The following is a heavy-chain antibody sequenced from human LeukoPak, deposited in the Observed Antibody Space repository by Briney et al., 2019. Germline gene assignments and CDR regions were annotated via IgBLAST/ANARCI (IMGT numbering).Heavy chain of an antibody. CDR3: ASCEGAHFDY. CDR2: IYHSGRT. Sequence: SETLSLTCAVSGYSISSGYYWGWIRQPPGKGLEWIGSIYHSGRTYYNPSLKSRVTISVDTSKNQFSLKLSSVTAADTAVYYCASCEGAHFDYWGQGTLVTVSS. J-gene: IGHJ4*02. CDR1: GYSISSGYY. V-gene: IGHV4-38-2*01. D-gene: IGHD3-16*01.